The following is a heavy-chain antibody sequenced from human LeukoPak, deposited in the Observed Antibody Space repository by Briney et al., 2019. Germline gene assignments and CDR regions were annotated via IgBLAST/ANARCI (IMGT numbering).Heavy chain of an antibody. J-gene: IGHJ4*02. CDR3: ARGLRILTGYLGY. D-gene: IGHD3-9*01. CDR2: MNPNSGNT. Sequence: ASVKVSCKASGYTFTTYDINWVRQATGQGLEWMGWMNPNSGNTGYAQKFQGRVTMTRDTSISTACMELSSLRSEDTAVYYCARGLRILTGYLGYWGQGTLVTVSS. CDR1: GYTFTTYD. V-gene: IGHV1-8*01.